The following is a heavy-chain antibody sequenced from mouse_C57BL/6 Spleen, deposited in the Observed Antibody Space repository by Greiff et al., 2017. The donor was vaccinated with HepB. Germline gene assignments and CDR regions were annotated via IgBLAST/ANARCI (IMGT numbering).Heavy chain of an antibody. CDR3: TRAGTYGSSYD. V-gene: IGHV5-9-1*02. Sequence: EVHLVESGEGLVKPGGSLKLSCAASGFTFSSYAMSWVRQTPEKRLEWVAYISSGGDYIYYADTVKGRFTISRDNARNTLYLQMSSLKSEDTAMYYCTRAGTYGSSYDWGQGTLVTVSA. CDR2: ISSGGDYI. CDR1: GFTFSSYA. D-gene: IGHD1-1*01. J-gene: IGHJ3*01.